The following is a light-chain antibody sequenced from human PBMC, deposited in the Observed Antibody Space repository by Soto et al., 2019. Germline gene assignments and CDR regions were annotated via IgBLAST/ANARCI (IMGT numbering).Light chain of an antibody. J-gene: IGKJ3*01. CDR3: MQGTQWPPT. CDR1: DSLVYGDGNTY. V-gene: IGKV2-30*01. CDR2: KVF. Sequence: VVMTQSPLPLSVTLGQPASISCRSSDSLVYGDGNTYLHWFQQRPGQSPRRLIYKVFNRDSGVPDRFSGSGSGTDFTLKISRVEAEDVGLYYCMQGTQWPPTFGPGTKVDIK.